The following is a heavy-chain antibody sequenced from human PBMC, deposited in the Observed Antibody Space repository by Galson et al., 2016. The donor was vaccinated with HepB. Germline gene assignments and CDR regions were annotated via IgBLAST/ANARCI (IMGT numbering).Heavy chain of an antibody. CDR3: ARDKFVVEPGAVLDY. D-gene: IGHD2-2*01. J-gene: IGHJ4*02. Sequence: SVKVSCKASGYMFISDGLNWVRQAPGQGPEWMGWISAYNGDTNYAQKFQGRVTMTTDSSTSTAYLELRSLRSDDTAMYYCARDKFVVEPGAVLDYWGQGTLVTVSS. V-gene: IGHV1-18*04. CDR2: ISAYNGDT. CDR1: GYMFISDG.